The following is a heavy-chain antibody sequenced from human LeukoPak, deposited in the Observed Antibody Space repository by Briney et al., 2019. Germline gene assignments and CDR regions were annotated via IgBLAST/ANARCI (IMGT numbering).Heavy chain of an antibody. CDR1: GGSFSGYY. CDR3: ARGIGAADF. Sequence: SETLSLTCAVHGGSFSGYYWGWIRQPAGKGLEWIGRIYTSGSTNYNPSLKSRVTMSVDKSKDQLSLKLTSVTAADTAVYYCARGIGAADFWGQGILVTVSS. J-gene: IGHJ4*02. CDR2: IYTSGST. D-gene: IGHD3-16*01. V-gene: IGHV4-59*10.